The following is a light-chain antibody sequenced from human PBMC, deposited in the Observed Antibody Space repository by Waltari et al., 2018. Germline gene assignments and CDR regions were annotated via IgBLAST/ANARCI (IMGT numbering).Light chain of an antibody. CDR2: AAS. CDR3: QLYYGDSLT. Sequence: DIQMTQSPSSLSASVGDTVTITCRASQGISNSLAWYQQKPGEAPKLLLSAASRLESGVPSRYSGSGSGTDYTLTISRQQPEDLATYVCQLYYGDSLTFGGGTKVEIK. V-gene: IGKV1-NL1*01. CDR1: QGISNS. J-gene: IGKJ4*01.